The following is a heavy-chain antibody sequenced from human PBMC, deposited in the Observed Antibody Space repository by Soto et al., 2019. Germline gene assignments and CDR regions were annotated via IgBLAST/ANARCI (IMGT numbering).Heavy chain of an antibody. V-gene: IGHV2-26*01. D-gene: IGHD6-13*01. J-gene: IGHJ5*02. Sequence: QVTLKESGPVLVKPTETLTLTCTVSGFSLSNARMGVSWIRQPPGKALEWLAHIFSNDEKSYSTSLKSRHTPSKDHSKSHHVLTMTNQDPEDTATYYHGRILPPYRSSSDRFDPLGQGTPVT. CDR2: IFSNDEK. CDR3: GRILPPYRSSSDRFDP. CDR1: GFSLSNARMG.